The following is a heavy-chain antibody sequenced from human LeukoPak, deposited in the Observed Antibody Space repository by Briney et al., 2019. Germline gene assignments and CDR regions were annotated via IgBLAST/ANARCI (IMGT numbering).Heavy chain of an antibody. J-gene: IGHJ6*03. CDR1: GGSISSSSYY. Sequence: SETLSLTCVVSGGSISSSSYYWVWVRQPPGKGLEWIGSIHYPGSTYSNPSLKSRVTLSEDTSKNQFSLKLSSVTAADTAVYYCARQSYGSGTDNYYMDVWGKGTTVTVSS. CDR3: ARQSYGSGTDNYYMDV. V-gene: IGHV4-39*01. CDR2: IHYPGST. D-gene: IGHD3-10*01.